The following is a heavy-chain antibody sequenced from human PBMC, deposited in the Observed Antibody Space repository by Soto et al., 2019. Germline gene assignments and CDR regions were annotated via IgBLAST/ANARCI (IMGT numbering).Heavy chain of an antibody. V-gene: IGHV3-48*03. Sequence: PGGSLRLSCAASGFTFSSYEMNWVRQAPGKGLEWVSYISSSGSTIYYADSVKGRFTISRDNAKNSLYLQMNSLRAEDTAVYYCARSDYDILTGYGLRYFDLWGRGTLVTVSS. CDR2: ISSSGSTI. CDR1: GFTFSSYE. CDR3: ARSDYDILTGYGLRYFDL. D-gene: IGHD3-9*01. J-gene: IGHJ2*01.